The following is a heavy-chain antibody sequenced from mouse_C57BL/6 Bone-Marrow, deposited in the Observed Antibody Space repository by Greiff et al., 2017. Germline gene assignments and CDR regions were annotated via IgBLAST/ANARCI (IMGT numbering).Heavy chain of an antibody. CDR1: GYAFTNYL. Sequence: VKRVESGAELVRPGTSVKVSCKASGYAFTNYLIEWVKQRPGQGLEWIGLINPGSGGTNYNERFKDRATLTADKPSSTAYMQLSSLTSEDSAVYFCARRGIYYDYDEAYWGKGTTLPVSS. D-gene: IGHD2-4*01. J-gene: IGHJ2*01. CDR2: INPGSGGT. CDR3: ARRGIYYDYDEAY. V-gene: IGHV1-54*01.